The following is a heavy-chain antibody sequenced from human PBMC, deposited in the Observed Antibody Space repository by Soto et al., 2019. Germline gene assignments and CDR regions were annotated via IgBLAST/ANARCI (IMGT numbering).Heavy chain of an antibody. J-gene: IGHJ3*02. CDR2: LSSTTDDT. V-gene: IGHV3-23*01. Sequence: GGSLRLSCAASGFTFSSYAMSWVRQAPGKGLEWVSTLSSTTDDTYNADSVKGRFTISRDNSKNTLYLQMNGLRAEDTAVYYCAKRGSGQNDAFNIWGQGKMVTVS. D-gene: IGHD3-16*01. CDR3: AKRGSGQNDAFNI. CDR1: GFTFSSYA.